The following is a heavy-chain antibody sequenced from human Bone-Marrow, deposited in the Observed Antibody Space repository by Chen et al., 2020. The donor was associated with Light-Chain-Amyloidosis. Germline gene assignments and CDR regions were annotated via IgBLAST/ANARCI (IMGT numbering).Heavy chain of an antibody. D-gene: IGHD3-16*01. J-gene: IGHJ4*02. CDR1: GFIVSNNY. CDR3: VGGGD. Sequence: EVQLVESGGGLVQPGGSLRLSCAASGFIVSNNYMNWVRQAPGKGLDWVSFFFAVVTPSSPAPLRARSPTSKKNSKNTWFLQRNGWGPEAPAFFSCVGGGDWGQGTLVTVSS. CDR2: FFAVVTP. V-gene: IGHV3-53*04.